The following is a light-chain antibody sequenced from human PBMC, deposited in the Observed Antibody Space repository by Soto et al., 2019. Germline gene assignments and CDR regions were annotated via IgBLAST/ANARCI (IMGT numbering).Light chain of an antibody. Sequence: QSALTQVASVSGSPGQSITISCTGTSSDVGGRDFVSWYQQHPGKAPKLIIYNVNYRPSGVSDRFSGSKSGNTAYLTISGLQADDEANYYCSSYTSTPTVVFGGGTKLTVL. CDR3: SSYTSTPTVV. J-gene: IGLJ3*02. CDR1: SSDVGGRDF. V-gene: IGLV2-14*03. CDR2: NVN.